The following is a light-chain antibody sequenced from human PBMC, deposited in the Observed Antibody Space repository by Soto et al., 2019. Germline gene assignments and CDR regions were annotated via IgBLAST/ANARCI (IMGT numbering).Light chain of an antibody. CDR2: DVS. CDR1: SSDVGGYNY. V-gene: IGLV2-14*01. J-gene: IGLJ1*01. Sequence: QPALTQPASGSGSPGQSSTISCTGTSSDVGGYNYVSWYQQHPGKAPKLMIYDVSNRPSGVSNRFSGSKSGNTASLTISGLQAEDEADYYCSSYTSSSTVFGTGTKVTVL. CDR3: SSYTSSSTV.